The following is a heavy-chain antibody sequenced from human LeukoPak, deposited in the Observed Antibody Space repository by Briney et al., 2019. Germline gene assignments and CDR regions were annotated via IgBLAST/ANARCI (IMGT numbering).Heavy chain of an antibody. CDR2: ISGSGGST. CDR1: GFTFSSYA. D-gene: IGHD3-22*01. CDR3: AKDLNYYDSSGYYSAFDI. Sequence: GGSLRLPCAASGFTFSSYAMSWVRQAPGKGLEWVSGISGSGGSTYYADTVKGRFTISRDNSKNTLYLQMNSLRAEDTAVYYCAKDLNYYDSSGYYSAFDIWGQGTMVTVSS. J-gene: IGHJ3*02. V-gene: IGHV3-23*01.